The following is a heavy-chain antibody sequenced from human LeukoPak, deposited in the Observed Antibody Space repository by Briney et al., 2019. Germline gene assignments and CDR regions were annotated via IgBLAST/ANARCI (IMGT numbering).Heavy chain of an antibody. CDR1: GFTFSSYW. Sequence: GGSLRLSCAASGFTFSSYWMSWVRQAPGKGLEWVANIKQDGSEKYYVDSVKGRFTISRDNAKNAKNSLYLQMNSLRAEDTAVYYCARQSAARHYAGYYMDVWGKGTTVTVSS. CDR2: IKQDGSEK. CDR3: ARQSAARHYAGYYMDV. D-gene: IGHD6-6*01. J-gene: IGHJ6*03. V-gene: IGHV3-7*01.